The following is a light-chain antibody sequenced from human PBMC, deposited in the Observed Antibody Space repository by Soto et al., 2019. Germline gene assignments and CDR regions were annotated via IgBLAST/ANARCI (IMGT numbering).Light chain of an antibody. CDR3: CSYAGNSSWV. CDR2: EGS. CDR1: SSDVGTYNL. Sequence: QSALTQPASVSGSPGQSITIACTGTSSDVGTYNLVSWYQQHPGKAPKLMIYEGSKRPSRVSNRFSGSKSGNTASLTISGLQAEDEADYYCCSYAGNSSWVFGGGTKLTVL. J-gene: IGLJ3*02. V-gene: IGLV2-23*01.